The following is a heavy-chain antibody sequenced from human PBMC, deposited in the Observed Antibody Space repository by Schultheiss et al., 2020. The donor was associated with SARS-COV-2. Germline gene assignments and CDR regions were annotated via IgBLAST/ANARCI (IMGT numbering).Heavy chain of an antibody. CDR3: ARLATSSWHPDWFDP. J-gene: IGHJ5*02. CDR1: RYSFTSYW. CDR2: IYPGDSDT. Sequence: GESLKISCKGSRYSFTSYWIGWVRQMPGKGLEWMGIIYPGDSDTRYSPSFQGQVTIAADKSISTAYLQWRSLKASDTAMYYCARLATSSWHPDWFDPWGQGTLVTVSS. D-gene: IGHD6-13*01. V-gene: IGHV5-51*01.